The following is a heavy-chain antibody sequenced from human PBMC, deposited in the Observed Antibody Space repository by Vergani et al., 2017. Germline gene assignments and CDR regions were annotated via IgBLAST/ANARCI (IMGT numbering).Heavy chain of an antibody. CDR2: INHSGTI. V-gene: IGHV4-34*01. CDR1: GGSLSGYY. D-gene: IGHD1-26*01. J-gene: IGHJ3*01. Sequence: QVQLQQWGPGLLKPSETLSLTCAVYGGSLSGYYWSWIRLAPGNGLEWIGEINHSGTINYNPTLKSPFNVSIDTSRDHFSLKLRSVSAADTAVYFCSRRGERWEPLVSYDFDVWGQGTFVTVSS. CDR3: SRRGERWEPLVSYDFDV.